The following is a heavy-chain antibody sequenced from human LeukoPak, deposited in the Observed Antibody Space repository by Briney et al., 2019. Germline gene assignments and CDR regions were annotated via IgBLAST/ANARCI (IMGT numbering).Heavy chain of an antibody. V-gene: IGHV3-23*01. CDR3: AKGGLFCSDGSCYPEYFQH. Sequence: GGTLRLSCAASGFTFSSYAMSWVRQAPGKELEWVSGISGSGGSTYYADSVKGRFTISRDNSKNTLYLQMNSLRAEDTAVYYCAKGGLFCSDGSCYPEYFQHWGQGTLVTVSS. CDR2: ISGSGGST. J-gene: IGHJ1*01. CDR1: GFTFSSYA. D-gene: IGHD2-15*01.